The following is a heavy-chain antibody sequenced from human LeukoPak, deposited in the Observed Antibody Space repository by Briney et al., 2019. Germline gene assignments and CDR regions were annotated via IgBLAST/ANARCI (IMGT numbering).Heavy chain of an antibody. CDR3: ASSSTSCYGCEYYYYYGMDV. Sequence: PSETLSLTCTVSGGSTSSGDYYWSWIRQPPGKGLEWIGYIYYSGSTYYNPSLKSRVTISVDTSKNQFSLKLSSVTAADTAVYYCASSSTSCYGCEYYYYYGMDVWGQGTTVTVSS. J-gene: IGHJ6*02. D-gene: IGHD2-2*01. CDR1: GGSTSSGDYY. CDR2: IYYSGST. V-gene: IGHV4-30-4*01.